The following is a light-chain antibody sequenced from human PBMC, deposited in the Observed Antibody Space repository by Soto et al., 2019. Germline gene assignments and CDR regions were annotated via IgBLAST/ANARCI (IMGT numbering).Light chain of an antibody. CDR2: GAS. CDR1: QSVSTSY. V-gene: IGKV3-20*01. J-gene: IGKJ1*01. CDR3: QQYGNSRGT. Sequence: DIVLTQSPGTLSLSPGDRATLSCRASQSVSTSYLAWYQQNPVQAHRLLIYGASSRATGIPDRFSGSGSGTDFTLTISGLEPEDFAVYYCQQYGNSRGTFGQGTKVDIK.